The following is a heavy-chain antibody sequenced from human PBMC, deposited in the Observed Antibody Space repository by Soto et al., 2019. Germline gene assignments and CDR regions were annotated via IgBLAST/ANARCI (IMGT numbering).Heavy chain of an antibody. CDR2: INAHSGGT. J-gene: IGHJ5*02. D-gene: IGHD6-6*01. Sequence: ASVKVSCKASGFSYTGYYIHWLRQAPGQGLEWMGWINAHSGGTEYAQKFQGRVTLTRDTSISTAYMTLSSLRSDDTAIYYCAKDLTRQLAYWLDPWGQGTQVTVSS. CDR1: GFSYTGYY. V-gene: IGHV1-2*02. CDR3: AKDLTRQLAYWLDP.